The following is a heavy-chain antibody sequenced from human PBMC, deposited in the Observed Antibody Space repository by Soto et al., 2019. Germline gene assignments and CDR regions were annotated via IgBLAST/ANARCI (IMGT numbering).Heavy chain of an antibody. Sequence: GGSLRLSCAASGFTVSSNYMSWVRQAPGKGLEWVSVIYSGGSTYYADSVKGRFTISRDNSKNTLYLQMNSLSAEDTAVYYCARVNLGSPPGPYYYYGMDVWGQGTTVTVSS. CDR3: ARVNLGSPPGPYYYYGMDV. D-gene: IGHD2-15*01. J-gene: IGHJ6*02. CDR2: IYSGGST. V-gene: IGHV3-66*01. CDR1: GFTVSSNY.